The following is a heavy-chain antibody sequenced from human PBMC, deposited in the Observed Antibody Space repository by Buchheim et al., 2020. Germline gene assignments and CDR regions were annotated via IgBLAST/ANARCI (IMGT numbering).Heavy chain of an antibody. J-gene: IGHJ4*02. D-gene: IGHD1-26*01. CDR2: VKIKSVGGTI. Sequence: EVQLVESGGGLVEPGGSLRLSCAAPGFIFSSAWLNWVRQVPGKGLEWMGLVKIKSVGGTIDHAAHLEGRFTIPRDDSRRTLFLQMNSLKTEDTAVYYCVNGRSGAFDYWGQGTL. CDR1: GFIFSSAW. CDR3: VNGRSGAFDY. V-gene: IGHV3-15*01.